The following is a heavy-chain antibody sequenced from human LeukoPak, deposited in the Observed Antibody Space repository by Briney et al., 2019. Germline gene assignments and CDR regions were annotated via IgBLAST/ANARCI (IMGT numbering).Heavy chain of an antibody. CDR1: GGTFSSYA. Sequence: GASVKVSCKASGGTFSSYAISWVRQAPGQGLEWMGGIIPIFGTANYAQKFQGRVTITADESTSTAHMELSSLRSEDTAVYYCARRGRYSSSSRSYYFDYWGQGTLVTVSS. CDR2: IIPIFGTA. D-gene: IGHD6-6*01. J-gene: IGHJ4*02. V-gene: IGHV1-69*13. CDR3: ARRGRYSSSSRSYYFDY.